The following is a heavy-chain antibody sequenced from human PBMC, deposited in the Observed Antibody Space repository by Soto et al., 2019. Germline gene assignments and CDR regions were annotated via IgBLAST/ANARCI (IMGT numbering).Heavy chain of an antibody. CDR1: GFAFSRYT. Sequence: PGGSLRLSCAASGFAFSRYTMVWLRQAPGKGLEWVSCISDTGHTIYYADSVKGRFTISRDNAKNSLFLQMNSLRDEDTAVYYCARDGYSTSSDWPWFDPWGQGTLVTVSS. D-gene: IGHD6-6*01. J-gene: IGHJ5*02. CDR3: ARDGYSTSSDWPWFDP. V-gene: IGHV3-48*02. CDR2: ISDTGHTI.